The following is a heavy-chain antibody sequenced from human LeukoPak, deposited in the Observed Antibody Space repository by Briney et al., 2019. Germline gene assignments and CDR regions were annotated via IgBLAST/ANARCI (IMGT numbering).Heavy chain of an antibody. CDR2: INGATGNT. CDR1: GYTFTSHA. D-gene: IGHD2-2*01. J-gene: IGHJ6*02. V-gene: IGHV1-3*01. Sequence: ASVKVSCKASGYTFTSHALHWVRQAPGEGLEWMAWINGATGNTEYSQKFQARVTITRDTSASTAYMELSSLRSEDTAVYYCARSIIVVPNTSYYYYYMDVWGQGTTVTVSS. CDR3: ARSIIVVPNTSYYYYYMDV.